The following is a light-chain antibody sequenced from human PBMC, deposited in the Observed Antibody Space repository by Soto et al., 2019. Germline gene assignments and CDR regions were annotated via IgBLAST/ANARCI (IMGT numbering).Light chain of an antibody. Sequence: QSVLTQPPSASGTPGQRVTISCSGSSSTIGSNPVNWYQQLPGTAPKLLIYANNQRPSGVPDRFSGSKSGTSASLAISGLQSEDEADYYCAAWDDSLNGPVFGGGTQLTVL. CDR3: AAWDDSLNGPV. J-gene: IGLJ2*01. V-gene: IGLV1-44*01. CDR1: SSTIGSNP. CDR2: ANN.